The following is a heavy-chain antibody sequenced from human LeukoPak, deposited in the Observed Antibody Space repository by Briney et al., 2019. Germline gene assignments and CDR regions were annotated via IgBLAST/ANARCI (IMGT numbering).Heavy chain of an antibody. V-gene: IGHV3-9*01. D-gene: IGHD3-22*01. CDR3: AKDMHYYDSSGYYDY. CDR1: GFTFDDYA. Sequence: SLRLSCAASGFTFDDYAMHWVRQAPGKSLEWVSGISWNSGSIGYADSVKGRFTISRDNAKNSLYLQMNSLRAEDTALYYCAKDMHYYDSSGYYDYWGQGTLVTVSS. J-gene: IGHJ4*02. CDR2: ISWNSGSI.